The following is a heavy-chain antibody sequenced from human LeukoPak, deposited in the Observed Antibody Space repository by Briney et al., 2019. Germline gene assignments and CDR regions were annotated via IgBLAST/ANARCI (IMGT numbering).Heavy chain of an antibody. V-gene: IGHV4-39*01. J-gene: IGHJ3*02. Sequence: PSETLSLTCTVSGGSISNSRYYWGWVRQPPGNILEWIGSIYYSGSTYYNPSLKIRVTISVDTSKNQFSLNLSSVTAADTVAYYCARRANYYDLGGRAFDIWGQGTMVTVSS. D-gene: IGHD3-22*01. CDR3: ARRANYYDLGGRAFDI. CDR2: IYYSGST. CDR1: GGSISNSRYY.